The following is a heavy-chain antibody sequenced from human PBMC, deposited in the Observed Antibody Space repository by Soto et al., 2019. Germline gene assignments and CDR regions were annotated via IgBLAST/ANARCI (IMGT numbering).Heavy chain of an antibody. CDR1: GFTFSDHY. CDR3: AREGCSSTSCYLKGSAFDI. J-gene: IGHJ3*02. D-gene: IGHD2-2*01. CDR2: TRNKANSYTT. V-gene: IGHV3-72*01. Sequence: EVQLVESGGGLVQPGGSLRLSCAASGFTFSDHYMDWVRQAPGKGLEWVGGTRNKANSYTTEYAASVKGRFTISRDDSKNSLYLQMNSLKTKDTAVYYCAREGCSSTSCYLKGSAFDIWGQGTMVTVSS.